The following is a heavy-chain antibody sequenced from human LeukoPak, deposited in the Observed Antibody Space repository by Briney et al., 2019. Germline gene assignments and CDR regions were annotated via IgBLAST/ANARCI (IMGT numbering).Heavy chain of an antibody. J-gene: IGHJ1*01. CDR3: ARHHYRGYYDSSGSTYFQH. D-gene: IGHD3-22*01. V-gene: IGHV4-59*08. CDR2: VYYSGST. CDR1: GGSISTYY. Sequence: SETLSLTCTVSGGSISTYYWSWLRQPPGKGLEWIGYVYYSGSTNYNPSLKSRVTMSVDTSKSQFSLKLSSVTAADTAVYYCARHHYRGYYDSSGSTYFQHWGQGTLVTVSS.